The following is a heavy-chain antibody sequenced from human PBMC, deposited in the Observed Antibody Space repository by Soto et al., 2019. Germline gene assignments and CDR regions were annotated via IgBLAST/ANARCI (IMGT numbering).Heavy chain of an antibody. J-gene: IGHJ4*02. Sequence: KPSETLSLTCTVSGGSISNSNYYWGWIRQPPGKGLEWIGSIYYSGSTYYNPSLKSRVTISVDTSKNQFSLNLRSVTAADTAVYYCARQIYDFVWGPYRPFYFDYWGQGTLVTVSS. CDR1: GGSISNSNYY. D-gene: IGHD3-16*02. CDR2: IYYSGST. V-gene: IGHV4-39*01. CDR3: ARQIYDFVWGPYRPFYFDY.